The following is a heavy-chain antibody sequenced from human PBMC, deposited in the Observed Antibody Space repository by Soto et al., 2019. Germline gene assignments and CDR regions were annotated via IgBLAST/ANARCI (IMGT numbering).Heavy chain of an antibody. CDR2: IFWDDDK. CDR1: GFLRSTSVVG. V-gene: IGHV2-5*02. Sequence: QITLKESGPTLVKPTQTLTLTCTFSGFLRSTSVVGVGWIRQPPGKALEWLALIFWDDDKRYSPALNSRLTTTKDTSKNQVVLTMTNMDPVDTATYYCAHRPGSSCSRAWFDSWGQGTLVTVSS. CDR3: AHRPGSSCSRAWFDS. D-gene: IGHD2-15*01. J-gene: IGHJ5*01.